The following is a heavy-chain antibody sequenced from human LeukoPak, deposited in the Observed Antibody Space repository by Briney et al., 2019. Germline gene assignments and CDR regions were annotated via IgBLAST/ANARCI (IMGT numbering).Heavy chain of an antibody. D-gene: IGHD3-3*01. CDR2: INPNSGDT. V-gene: IGHV1-2*02. Sequence: GASVKVSCKASGYTFTGYYMHWVRQAPGQGLEWMGWINPNSGDTNYAQKFQGRVTMTGDTSISTGYMEVSGLRSDDTAIYFCARDFWSGYYFDYWGQGTQVTVSS. J-gene: IGHJ4*02. CDR3: ARDFWSGYYFDY. CDR1: GYTFTGYY.